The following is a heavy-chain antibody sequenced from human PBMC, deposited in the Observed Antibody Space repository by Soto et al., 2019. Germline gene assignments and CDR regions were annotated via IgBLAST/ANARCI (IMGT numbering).Heavy chain of an antibody. D-gene: IGHD2-15*01. V-gene: IGHV3-30*18. CDR2: ISYDGSNK. J-gene: IGHJ6*02. CDR3: AKDRYCSGGTCLNFYSMDV. Sequence: GPSVRLSCAASGFTFSSYVMHWIRQAPGEGVEWVAVISYDGSNKYYADSVKGRFIISRDNSKNTLYLQMNSLRAEDTAVYYCAKDRYCSGGTCLNFYSMDVWGQGTTVTVSS. CDR1: GFTFSSYV.